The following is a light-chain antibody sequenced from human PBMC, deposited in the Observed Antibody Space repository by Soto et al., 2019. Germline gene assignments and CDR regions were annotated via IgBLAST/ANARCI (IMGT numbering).Light chain of an antibody. Sequence: EIVLTQSPGTLSLSPGERATLSCRASQSVSSNNLAWYQQRPGQAPWDVIYGASTRATGIPERFSGSGSGTYFTLTIRRLEPEDFAVYYCQKYGRSPFTFGPGNKVDIK. CDR1: QSVSSNN. V-gene: IGKV3-20*01. CDR2: GAS. J-gene: IGKJ3*01. CDR3: QKYGRSPFT.